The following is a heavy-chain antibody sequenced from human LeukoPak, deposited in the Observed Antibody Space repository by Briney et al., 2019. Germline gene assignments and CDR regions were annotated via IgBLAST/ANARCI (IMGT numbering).Heavy chain of an antibody. J-gene: IGHJ6*03. Sequence: TLSLTCAVYGGSFSGYYWSWIRQPPGKGLEWIGYISYSGSTYYNPSLKSGITISLDTSKNQFSLKVTSVTAADTAVYYCARDENSYYMDVWGTGTTVTVSS. CDR1: GGSFSGYY. CDR3: ARDENSYYMDV. CDR2: ISYSGST. V-gene: IGHV4-30-4*08.